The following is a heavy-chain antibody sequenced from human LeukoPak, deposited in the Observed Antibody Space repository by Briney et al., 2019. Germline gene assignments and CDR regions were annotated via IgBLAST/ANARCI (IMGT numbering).Heavy chain of an antibody. CDR1: GFTFSTYS. Sequence: GGSLRLSCAASGFTFSTYSMQWVRQAPGKGLEWVSSASGSGGSTYYADSVKGRFTISRDNSKNTLYLQMNSLRAEDTAVYYCAKDLGSVVTPPSLDYWGQGTLVTVSS. J-gene: IGHJ4*02. CDR3: AKDLGSVVTPPSLDY. V-gene: IGHV3-23*01. CDR2: ASGSGGST. D-gene: IGHD4-23*01.